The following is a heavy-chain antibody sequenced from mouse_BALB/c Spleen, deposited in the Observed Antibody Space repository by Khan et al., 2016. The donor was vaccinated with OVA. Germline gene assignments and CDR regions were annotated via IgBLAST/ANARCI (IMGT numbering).Heavy chain of an antibody. Sequence: VQLQQSGPELMKPGSSVKISCKASGYSFSSYYIHWVMQSHGKSLEWIGYIDPLSGGTNYNQKFKGKATLTVDRSSSTAYIHLSNLTSEDSAVYFCTRHGYVAWFTYWGQGTLVTVSA. J-gene: IGHJ3*01. CDR2: IDPLSGGT. CDR3: TRHGYVAWFTY. V-gene: IGHV1S135*01. CDR1: GYSFSSYY. D-gene: IGHD2-2*01.